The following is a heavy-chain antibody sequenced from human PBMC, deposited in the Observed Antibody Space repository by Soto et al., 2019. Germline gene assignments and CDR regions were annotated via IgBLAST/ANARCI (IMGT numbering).Heavy chain of an antibody. D-gene: IGHD6-25*01. CDR1: GDTFTKYD. CDR3: ARRKERSGPNYFDY. J-gene: IGHJ4*02. CDR2: MNPNNGYT. Sequence: GASVKVSCKASGDTFTKYDINWVRQAPGQGLEWMGWMNPNNGYTGYAQKFRGRVTMTRDTSISTAYMELSSLTSEDMAVYYCARRKERSGPNYFDYWGQGTLVTV. V-gene: IGHV1-8*01.